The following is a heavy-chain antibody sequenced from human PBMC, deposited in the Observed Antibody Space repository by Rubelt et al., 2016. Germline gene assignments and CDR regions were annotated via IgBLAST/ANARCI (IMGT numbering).Heavy chain of an antibody. V-gene: IGHV4-39*01. CDR3: ARLSSGWYYFDY. J-gene: IGHJ4*02. CDR2: IYYSGST. D-gene: IGHD6-19*01. Sequence: QLQLQESGPGLVKPSETLSLTCTVSGGSISSSSYYWGWIRQPPGKGLEWIGSIYYSGSTYYNPSLKRRVTISVDTSKNQFSLKLGSVTAADTAVYYCARLSSGWYYFDYWGQGTLVTVSS. CDR1: GGSISSSSYY.